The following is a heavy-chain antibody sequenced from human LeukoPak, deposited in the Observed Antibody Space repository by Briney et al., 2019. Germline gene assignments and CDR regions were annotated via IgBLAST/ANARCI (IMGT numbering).Heavy chain of an antibody. J-gene: IGHJ4*02. Sequence: SETLSLTCAVSGGSISSSTNWWSWVRQPPGKGLEWIGEIHHSGSTNYSPSLKSRVTISVDKPKNQFPLKLTSVTAADTAVYYCARGLVDTGRSRFDYWGQGTLVTVSS. V-gene: IGHV4-4*02. CDR3: ARGLVDTGRSRFDY. D-gene: IGHD5-12*01. CDR2: IHHSGST. CDR1: GGSISSSTNW.